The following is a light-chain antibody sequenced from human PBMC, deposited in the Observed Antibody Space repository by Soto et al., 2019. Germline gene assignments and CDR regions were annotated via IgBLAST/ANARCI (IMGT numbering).Light chain of an antibody. V-gene: IGLV1-51*01. J-gene: IGLJ2*01. CDR3: GAWDSSLRAVV. CDR1: SSNIGKNY. Sequence: QSALTQPPSVSAAPGQKVTISCSGGSSNIGKNYVSWYQQLPRTAPKLLIYDNNRRPSGIPDRFSGSKSGTSATLGITGLQAGDEADYYCGAWDSSLRAVVFGGGTKLTVL. CDR2: DNN.